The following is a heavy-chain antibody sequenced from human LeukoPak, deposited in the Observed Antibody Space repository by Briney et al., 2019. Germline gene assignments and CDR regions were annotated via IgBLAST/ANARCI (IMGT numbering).Heavy chain of an antibody. D-gene: IGHD3-9*01. J-gene: IGHJ4*02. V-gene: IGHV3-23*01. Sequence: PGGSLRLSCAASGFTFSSYGMSWVRQAPGKGLEWVSRVSRAGDETHYADSVKGRFTISRDNSRSTVYLQMNSLRVEDTAVYYCAKVDLPAYYGPRYLGSWGQGTLVTVSS. CDR3: AKVDLPAYYGPRYLGS. CDR1: GFTFSSYG. CDR2: VSRAGDET.